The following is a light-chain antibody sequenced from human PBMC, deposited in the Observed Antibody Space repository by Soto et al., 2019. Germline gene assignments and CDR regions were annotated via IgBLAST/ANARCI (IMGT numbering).Light chain of an antibody. CDR2: DVN. V-gene: IGLV2-11*01. J-gene: IGLJ1*01. Sequence: QSVLTQPRSVSGSPGQSVTISCTGTSSDVGRYSYVSWYQQHPGQAPKLLIYDVNQRLSGVPDRFSGSKSGNTATLTISGLQAGDQADYYCSSYAGIATRYVFGGGTRVTVL. CDR3: SSYAGIATRYV. CDR1: SSDVGRYSY.